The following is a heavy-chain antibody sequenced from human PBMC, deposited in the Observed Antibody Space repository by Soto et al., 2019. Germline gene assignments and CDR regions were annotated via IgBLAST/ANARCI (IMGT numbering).Heavy chain of an antibody. J-gene: IGHJ3*02. V-gene: IGHV1-18*01. Sequence: ASVKVSCKASGYTFTIYGISLVRQAPGQGLEWMGWISAYNGDTNYAQNLQGRVTMTTDTSTSTAYMELRSLRSDDTAVYYCARGVYYYDSSGYPPAFDIWGQGTMVTVSS. CDR2: ISAYNGDT. CDR3: ARGVYYYDSSGYPPAFDI. CDR1: GYTFTIYG. D-gene: IGHD3-22*01.